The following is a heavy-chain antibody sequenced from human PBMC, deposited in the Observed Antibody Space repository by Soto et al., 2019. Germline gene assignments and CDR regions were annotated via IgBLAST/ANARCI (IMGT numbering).Heavy chain of an antibody. Sequence: GGSLRLSCAASGFTFSSYAMSLVRQAPGKGLEWVSAISGSGGSTYYADSAKGRFTISRDNSKNTLYLQMNSLRAEDTAVYYCAKARYYDSSGYSQGYYYYGMDVWGQGTTVTVSS. CDR2: ISGSGGST. D-gene: IGHD3-22*01. CDR1: GFTFSSYA. CDR3: AKARYYDSSGYSQGYYYYGMDV. V-gene: IGHV3-23*01. J-gene: IGHJ6*02.